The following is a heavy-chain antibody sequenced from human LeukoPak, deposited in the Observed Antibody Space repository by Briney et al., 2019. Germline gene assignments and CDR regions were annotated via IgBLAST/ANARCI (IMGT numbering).Heavy chain of an antibody. CDR1: GFTFGDYA. D-gene: IGHD6-19*01. CDR2: IRSKVYGGTP. Sequence: GGSLRVSCTGSGFTFGDYAMSWFRQAPERELEYIGFIRSKVYGGTPEYAASVRGRFTISRDDSKSITYLQMNSLKSEDTAVYYCSREGGSGWAYDYWGQGTVVTVSS. CDR3: SREGGSGWAYDY. V-gene: IGHV3-49*03. J-gene: IGHJ4*02.